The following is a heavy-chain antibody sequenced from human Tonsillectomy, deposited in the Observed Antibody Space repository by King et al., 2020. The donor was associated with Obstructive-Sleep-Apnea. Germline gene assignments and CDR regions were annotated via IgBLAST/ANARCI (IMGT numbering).Heavy chain of an antibody. CDR3: ARSTFLKSGYDFFDF. J-gene: IGHJ5*01. V-gene: IGHV4-34*01. D-gene: IGHD5-12*01. CDR1: GGSFIGYY. Sequence: VQLQQWGAGLFKPSETLSLTCGVYGGSFIGYYWTWIRQPPGKGLEWIGETNHRGTTHYNPSLMSRVTISVDTSKNQISLMLSSSTAADTAVYYCARSTFLKSGYDFFDFWGQGTPVTVSS. CDR2: TNHRGTT.